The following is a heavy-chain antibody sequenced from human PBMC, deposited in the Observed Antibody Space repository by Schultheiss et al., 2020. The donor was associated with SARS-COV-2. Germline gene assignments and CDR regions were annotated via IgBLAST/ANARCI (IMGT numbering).Heavy chain of an antibody. CDR3: AREVGYYYYMDV. V-gene: IGHV3-30*04. J-gene: IGHJ6*03. D-gene: IGHD2-15*01. CDR2: ISYDGSNK. CDR1: GFTFDDYA. Sequence: GGSLRLSCAASGFTFDDYAMHWVRQAPGKGLEWVAVISYDGSNKYYADSVKGLFTISRDNSKNTLYLQMNSLRAEDTAVYYCAREVGYYYYMDVWGKGTTVTVSS.